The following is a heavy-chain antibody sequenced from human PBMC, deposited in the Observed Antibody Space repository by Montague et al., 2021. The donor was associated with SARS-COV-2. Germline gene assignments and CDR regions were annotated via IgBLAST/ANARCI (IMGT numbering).Heavy chain of an antibody. V-gene: IGHV1-8*01. CDR2: MNPNSGNT. CDR1: GYTLTRYD. J-gene: IGHJ4*02. CDR3: ARAQYYYDSSGYYPAY. D-gene: IGHD3-22*01. Sequence: SVKVSCKASGYTLTRYDINWLRQATAHGLEWMGWMNPNSGNTGYAQKFQGRVTMTRNTSISTAYMELSSLRSEDTAVYYCARAQYYYDSSGYYPAYWGQGTLVTVSS.